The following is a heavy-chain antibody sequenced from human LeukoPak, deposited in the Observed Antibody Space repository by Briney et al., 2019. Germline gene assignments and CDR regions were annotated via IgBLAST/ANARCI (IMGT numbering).Heavy chain of an antibody. J-gene: IGHJ5*02. CDR1: GYTFTGYY. Sequence: SVKVSCKASGYTFTGYYMHWVRQAPGQGLEWMGWINPNRDGTNYAQKFQGRVTMTRGTSISTAYMELSRLRSDDTAVYYCARLSHHSSGWYGGWFDPWGQGTLVTVSS. CDR3: ARLSHHSSGWYGGWFDP. CDR2: INPNRDGT. V-gene: IGHV1-2*02. D-gene: IGHD6-19*01.